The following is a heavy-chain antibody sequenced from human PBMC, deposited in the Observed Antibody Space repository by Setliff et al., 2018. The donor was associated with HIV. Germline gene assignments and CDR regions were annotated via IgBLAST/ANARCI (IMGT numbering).Heavy chain of an antibody. D-gene: IGHD2-15*01. CDR1: GYIFSNYA. CDR3: AWAAGGREPYFQYYGTDV. Sequence: GGSLRLSCEGSGYIFSNYAMSWVRQAPGKGLEWVSGINAGGESTYNADSVKGRFTISRDNSKNTLYLQMNNLRTEETAVYYCAWAAGGREPYFQYYGTDVLGQGTTVTVSS. V-gene: IGHV3-23*01. CDR2: INAGGEST. J-gene: IGHJ6*02.